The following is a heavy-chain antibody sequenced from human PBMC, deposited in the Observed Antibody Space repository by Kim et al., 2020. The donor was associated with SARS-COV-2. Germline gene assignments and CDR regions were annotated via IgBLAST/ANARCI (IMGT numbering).Heavy chain of an antibody. Sequence: SETLSLTCAGYGGSFSGYYWSWIRQPPGKGLEWIGEINHSGSTNYNPSLKSRVTISVDTSKNQFSLKLSSVTAADTAVYYCATNYDYVWGSYRPNYYYYYGMDVWGQGTTVTVSS. CDR1: GGSFSGYY. CDR3: ATNYDYVWGSYRPNYYYYYGMDV. V-gene: IGHV4-34*01. J-gene: IGHJ6*02. D-gene: IGHD3-16*02. CDR2: INHSGST.